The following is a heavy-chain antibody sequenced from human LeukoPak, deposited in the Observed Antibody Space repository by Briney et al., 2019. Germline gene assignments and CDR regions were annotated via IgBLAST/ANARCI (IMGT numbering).Heavy chain of an antibody. CDR3: TIHDTSMATSVDY. CDR1: GFIFGDYA. V-gene: IGHV3-49*04. J-gene: IGHJ4*02. D-gene: IGHD5-18*01. Sequence: GGSLRLSCTGSGFIFGDYAVSWVRQAPGKGLEWVGFIRSKAYGGTTEHAASVQGRFTISRDDSKSIAYLQMTGLKTEDTAAYYCTIHDTSMATSVDYWGQGTLVTVSS. CDR2: IRSKAYGGTT.